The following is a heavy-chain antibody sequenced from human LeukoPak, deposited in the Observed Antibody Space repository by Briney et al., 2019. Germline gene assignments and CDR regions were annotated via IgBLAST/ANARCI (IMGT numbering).Heavy chain of an antibody. D-gene: IGHD3-10*01. J-gene: IGHJ5*02. V-gene: IGHV4-59*01. CDR2: IYYSGST. Sequence: SETLSLTCTVSGGSISSYYWSWIRQPPGKGLEWIGYIYYSGSTNYNPSLKSRVTISVDAPKSQFSLKLSSVTAADTAVYYCAREPRTYGSGSTVGWFDPWGQGTLVTVSS. CDR1: GGSISSYY. CDR3: AREPRTYGSGSTVGWFDP.